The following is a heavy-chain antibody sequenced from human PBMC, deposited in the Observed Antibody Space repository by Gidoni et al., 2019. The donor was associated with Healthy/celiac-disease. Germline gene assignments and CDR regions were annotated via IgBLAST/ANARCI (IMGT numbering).Heavy chain of an antibody. Sequence: GGSLRLSCAASGFTFSSYWMPWVRQAPGKGLVWVSRINSDGSSTSYAASVKGRFTISRDNAKNTLYLQMNSLRAEDTAVYYCARDQITGSGYYLGYYYYYGMDVWGQGTTVTVSS. CDR2: INSDGSST. CDR1: GFTFSSYW. D-gene: IGHD3-22*01. V-gene: IGHV3-74*01. J-gene: IGHJ6*02. CDR3: ARDQITGSGYYLGYYYYYGMDV.